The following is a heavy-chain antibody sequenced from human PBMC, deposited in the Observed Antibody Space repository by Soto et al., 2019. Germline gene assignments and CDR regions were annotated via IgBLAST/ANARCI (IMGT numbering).Heavy chain of an antibody. CDR3: AYRLYACWVTGSYYDP. CDR1: GFSLSTSGAG. D-gene: IGHD1-26*01. J-gene: IGHJ5*02. Sequence: SGPTLVNPTQTLTLTCTFSGFSLSTSGAGVGWIRQPTPKAMEWLAVVYWDDDKRYSPSLXXRLTISQDKSKNLVVLQMTNMDPVDTAPYYCAYRLYACWVTGSYYDPWGRGILVTVSS. V-gene: IGHV2-5*02. CDR2: VYWDDDK.